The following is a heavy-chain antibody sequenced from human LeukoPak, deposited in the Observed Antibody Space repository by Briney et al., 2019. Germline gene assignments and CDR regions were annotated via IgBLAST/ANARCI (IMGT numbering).Heavy chain of an antibody. J-gene: IGHJ4*02. CDR2: ISSSSSYI. D-gene: IGHD5-24*01. V-gene: IGHV3-21*01. Sequence: GGSLRLSCAASGFTFSSYSMNWVRQAPGKGLEWVSSISSSSSYIYCADSVKGRFTISRDNAENSLYLQMNSLRAEDTAVYYCARGLRAVEMATIETNFDYWGQGTLVTVSS. CDR3: ARGLRAVEMATIETNFDY. CDR1: GFTFSSYS.